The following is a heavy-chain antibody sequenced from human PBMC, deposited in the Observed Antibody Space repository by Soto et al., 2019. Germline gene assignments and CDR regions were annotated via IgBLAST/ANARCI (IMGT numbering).Heavy chain of an antibody. Sequence: QVQLQESGPGLVKPSQTLSLTCTVSGGSISSGGYYWRWIRQDPGKGLAWIGYIYDSGSAYYHPSLKSRVTISGDTAKNQFSLRLNSVTAADTAVYYCARGGVRTTFRHWGQGTLVTVSS. J-gene: IGHJ4*02. CDR3: ARGGVRTTFRH. CDR1: GGSISSGGYY. V-gene: IGHV4-31*03. D-gene: IGHD3-10*01. CDR2: IYDSGSA.